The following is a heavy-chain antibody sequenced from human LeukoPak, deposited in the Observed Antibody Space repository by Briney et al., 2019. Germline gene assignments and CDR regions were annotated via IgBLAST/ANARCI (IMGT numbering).Heavy chain of an antibody. D-gene: IGHD3-9*01. J-gene: IGHJ4*02. CDR3: ARDFDMGITPGDDFDF. Sequence: GGSLRLSCAASGFSSSKYWMHWVRQTPGEGLVWVSRIKEDGTYTSYADSVKGRFTISRDNARNTVSLQMNSLRAEDTAVYYCARDFDMGITPGDDFDFWGQGTLVTVSS. CDR1: GFSSSKYW. V-gene: IGHV3-74*01. CDR2: IKEDGTYT.